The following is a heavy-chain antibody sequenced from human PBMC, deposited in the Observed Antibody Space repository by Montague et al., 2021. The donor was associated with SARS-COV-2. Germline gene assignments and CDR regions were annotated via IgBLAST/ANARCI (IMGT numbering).Heavy chain of an antibody. CDR1: GASISSSRYY. D-gene: IGHD3-22*01. Sequence: SETLSLTCTVSGASISSSRYYWGWIRQPPGKGLEWIGQIFYSGTTYYDPSLKSRVSISVDTSKNQFSLKLSSVTAADTAVYYCARGAPTITMIVVVFTGAGWYFDLWGRGTLVTVSS. CDR2: IFYSGTT. J-gene: IGHJ2*01. V-gene: IGHV4-39*07. CDR3: ARGAPTITMIVVVFTGAGWYFDL.